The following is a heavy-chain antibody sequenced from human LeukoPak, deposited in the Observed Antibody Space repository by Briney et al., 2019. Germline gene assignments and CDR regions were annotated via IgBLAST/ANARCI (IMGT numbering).Heavy chain of an antibody. CDR2: TNPNSGST. CDR3: ARTFASYYLSGLDY. D-gene: IGHD5-18*01. Sequence: GASVKVSCKASGYPFTGYYIHWVRQAPGQGLEWMGWTNPNSGSTNSAQKFQVRVTMTRDTSITAAYMELSSLRSDDTAVYYCARTFASYYLSGLDYWGQGTLVTVSS. CDR1: GYPFTGYY. J-gene: IGHJ4*02. V-gene: IGHV1-2*02.